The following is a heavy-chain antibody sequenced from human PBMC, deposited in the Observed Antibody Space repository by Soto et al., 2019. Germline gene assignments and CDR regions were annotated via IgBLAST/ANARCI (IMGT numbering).Heavy chain of an antibody. J-gene: IGHJ5*02. V-gene: IGHV3-48*02. CDR2: ISSGSSTI. CDR1: GFTFSSYS. Sequence: GGSLRLSCAASGFTFSSYSMNWVRQAPGKGLEWVSYISSGSSTIYYADSVKGRFTISRDNAKNSLYLQMNSLRDEDTAVYYCARDLSPVTIFGVGNNWFDPWGQGTLVTVSS. CDR3: ARDLSPVTIFGVGNNWFDP. D-gene: IGHD3-3*01.